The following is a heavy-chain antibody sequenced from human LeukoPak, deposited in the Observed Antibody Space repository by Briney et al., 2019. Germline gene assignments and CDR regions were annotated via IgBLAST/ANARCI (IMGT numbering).Heavy chain of an antibody. D-gene: IGHD2-8*01. Sequence: GGSLRLSCAASGFTFDDYGMSWVRQAPGKGLEWVSAIGGSGGSTYYADSVKGRFTISRDNSKNTLYLQMNSLRAEDTAVYYCAKDLINGDAFDIWGQGTMVTVSS. CDR3: AKDLINGDAFDI. CDR1: GFTFDDYG. CDR2: IGGSGGST. V-gene: IGHV3-23*01. J-gene: IGHJ3*02.